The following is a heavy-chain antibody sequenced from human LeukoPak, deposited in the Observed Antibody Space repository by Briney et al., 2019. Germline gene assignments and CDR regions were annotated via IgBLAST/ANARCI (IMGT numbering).Heavy chain of an antibody. CDR2: ISGSGGDR. D-gene: IGHD1-7*01. CDR3: ARDRVAGTSPKMDY. V-gene: IGHV3-23*01. CDR1: GFTFSNYA. Sequence: GGSLRLSCAASGFTFSNYAMSWVRQTPGKGLEWVSVISGSGGDRFYGDSVKGRFTISRDNSKNTLYLQMNSLGAEDTALYYCARDRVAGTSPKMDYWGQGTLVTVSS. J-gene: IGHJ4*02.